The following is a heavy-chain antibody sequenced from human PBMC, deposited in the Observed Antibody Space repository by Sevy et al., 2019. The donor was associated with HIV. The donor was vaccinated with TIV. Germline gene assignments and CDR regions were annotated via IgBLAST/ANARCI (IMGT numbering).Heavy chain of an antibody. D-gene: IGHD6-6*01. CDR2: INPSGGST. CDR1: GYTFTSYY. V-gene: IGHV1-46*01. J-gene: IGHJ4*02. Sequence: ASVKVSCKASGYTFTSYYMHWVRQAPGQGLEWMGIINPSGGSTSYAQKFQGRVTMTRDTSTSTVYMELSSLRSEDTAVYYCARLRSDAARLMRWEYYFDYWGQGTLVTVSS. CDR3: ARLRSDAARLMRWEYYFDY.